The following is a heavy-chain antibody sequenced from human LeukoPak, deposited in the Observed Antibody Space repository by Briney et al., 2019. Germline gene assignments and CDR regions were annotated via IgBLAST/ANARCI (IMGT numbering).Heavy chain of an antibody. CDR2: INPDGSNM. CDR3: VSGFLQWLY. Sequence: GGALRLSCAASGVSFRSDWMSWVRQAPGKGLDWVAHINPDGSNMLYVDSVKGRFTISRDNAKNSLYLQMNNLRAEDTAVYFCVSGFLQWLYWGQGTLVTVSS. J-gene: IGHJ4*02. CDR1: GVSFRSDW. D-gene: IGHD3-3*01. V-gene: IGHV3-7*01.